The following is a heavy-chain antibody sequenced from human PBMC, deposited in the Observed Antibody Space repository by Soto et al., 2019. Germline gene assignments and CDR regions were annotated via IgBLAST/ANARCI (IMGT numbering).Heavy chain of an antibody. CDR2: IHTTGST. D-gene: IGHD6-19*01. CDR3: ARGWDAGY. J-gene: IGHJ4*02. V-gene: IGHV4-61*01. Sequence: QVQLQESGPGLVKTSETLSVTCTVSGGSVSNGNYYWGWIRQPPGKGLEWIGYIHTTGSTNYNPSLXXXIAXSADRSRNQFSLKMNSVTAADTAVYYCARGWDAGYWGQGTLVTVSS. CDR1: GGSVSNGNYY.